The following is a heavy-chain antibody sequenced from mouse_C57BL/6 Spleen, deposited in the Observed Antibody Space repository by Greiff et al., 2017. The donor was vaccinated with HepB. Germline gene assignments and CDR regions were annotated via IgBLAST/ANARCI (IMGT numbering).Heavy chain of an antibody. CDR3: ATAKVGRGDY. V-gene: IGHV1-26*01. CDR2: INPNNGGT. D-gene: IGHD4-1*01. Sequence: EVQLQQSGPELVKPGASVKISCKASGYTFTDYYMNWVKQSHGKSLEWIGDINPNNGGTSYNQKFKGKATLTVDKSSSTAYMELRSLTSEDSAVYYCATAKVGRGDYWGQGTTLTVSS. CDR1: GYTFTDYY. J-gene: IGHJ2*01.